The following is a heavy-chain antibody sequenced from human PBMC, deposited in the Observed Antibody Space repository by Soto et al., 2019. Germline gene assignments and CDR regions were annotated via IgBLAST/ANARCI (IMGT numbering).Heavy chain of an antibody. D-gene: IGHD3-10*01. V-gene: IGHV4-59*08. CDR2: MYNSGRT. CDR3: ASMGYHYGSGSYPLDY. J-gene: IGHJ4*02. CDR1: GGSISSYY. Sequence: PSETLSLTCTFSGGSISSYYWTWIRQPPGKGLEWIGFMYNSGRTHYNPSLKSRVTISLDTSKNQFSLNLRSVTAADTAVYYCASMGYHYGSGSYPLDYWGQGTLVTVSS.